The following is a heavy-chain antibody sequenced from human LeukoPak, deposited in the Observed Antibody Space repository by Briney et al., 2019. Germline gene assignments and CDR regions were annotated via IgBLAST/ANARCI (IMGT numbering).Heavy chain of an antibody. V-gene: IGHV3-30-3*01. J-gene: IGHJ5*02. D-gene: IGHD2-2*01. CDR2: ISYDGSNK. CDR3: ARDSTDDSWFDP. Sequence: GGSLRLSCAASGFTFSSYAMHWVRRAPGKGLEWVAVISYDGSNKYYADSVKGRFTISRDNSKNTLYLQMNSLRAEDTAVYYCARDSTDDSWFDPWGQGTLVTVSS. CDR1: GFTFSSYA.